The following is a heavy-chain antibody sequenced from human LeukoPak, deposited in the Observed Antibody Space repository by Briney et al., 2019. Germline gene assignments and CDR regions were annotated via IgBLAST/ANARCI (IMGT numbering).Heavy chain of an antibody. V-gene: IGHV1-69*05. CDR2: IIPIFGTA. CDR3: ARDDTDAFDI. Sequence: SVKVSCKASGGTFSSYAISWVRQAPGQGLEWMGGIIPIFGTANYAQKLQGRVTMTTDTSTSTAYMELRSLRSDDTAVYYCARDDTDAFDIWGQGTMVTVSS. CDR1: GGTFSSYA. J-gene: IGHJ3*02.